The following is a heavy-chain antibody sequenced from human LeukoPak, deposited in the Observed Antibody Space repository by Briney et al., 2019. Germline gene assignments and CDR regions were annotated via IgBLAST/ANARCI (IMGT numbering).Heavy chain of an antibody. Sequence: SETLSLTCTVSGGSISSYYWSWVRQPPGKGLEWHGYIYYSGSTNYKPSLKSRVTISVDTSKTQFSLKLSSVTAADTAVYYCARTEYTSGPANFDYWGQGTLVTVSS. D-gene: IGHD6-19*01. J-gene: IGHJ4*02. CDR2: IYYSGST. V-gene: IGHV4-59*01. CDR1: GGSISSYY. CDR3: ARTEYTSGPANFDY.